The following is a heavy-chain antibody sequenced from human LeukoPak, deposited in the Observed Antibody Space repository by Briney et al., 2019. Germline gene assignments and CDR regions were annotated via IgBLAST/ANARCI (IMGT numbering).Heavy chain of an antibody. D-gene: IGHD1-26*01. J-gene: IGHJ4*02. V-gene: IGHV3-15*01. CDR1: GFTFSNAW. CDR3: ARDLVVGATAYYFDY. CDR2: IKSKTDGGTT. Sequence: GGSLRLSCAASGFTFSNAWMSWVRQAPGKGLEWVGRIKSKTDGGTTDYAAPVKGRFTISRDDSKNTLYLQMNSLKTEDTAVYYCARDLVVGATAYYFDYWGQGTLVTVSS.